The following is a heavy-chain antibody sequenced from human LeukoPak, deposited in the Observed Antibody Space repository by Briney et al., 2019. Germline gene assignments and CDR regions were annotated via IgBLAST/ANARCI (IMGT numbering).Heavy chain of an antibody. CDR3: ARVMVRGEAFDI. Sequence: SQTLSLSCAVSGGSLSSGGYSWSWIRQPPGKGLEWIGYIYHSGSTYYYPSLKSRVTISVDRSKNQFSLKLSSVTAADTAVYYCARVMVRGEAFDIWGQGTMVTVSS. CDR1: GGSLSSGGYS. J-gene: IGHJ3*02. V-gene: IGHV4-30-2*01. CDR2: IYHSGST. D-gene: IGHD3-10*01.